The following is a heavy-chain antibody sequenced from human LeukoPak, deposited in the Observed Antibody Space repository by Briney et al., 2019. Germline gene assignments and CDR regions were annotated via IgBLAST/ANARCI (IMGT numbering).Heavy chain of an antibody. J-gene: IGHJ6*02. CDR1: GYSFRDYW. Sequence: GESLKISCKGFGYSFRDYWIGWVRQMPGKDLEWMGIIFPGESHINYSPTFEGRVTISADESINTAYLQWSSLTASDTAMYYCARRGYLHYCSGGSCSPERYYYGMDVWGQGTTVTVSS. D-gene: IGHD2-15*01. V-gene: IGHV5-51*01. CDR3: ARRGYLHYCSGGSCSPERYYYGMDV. CDR2: IFPGESHI.